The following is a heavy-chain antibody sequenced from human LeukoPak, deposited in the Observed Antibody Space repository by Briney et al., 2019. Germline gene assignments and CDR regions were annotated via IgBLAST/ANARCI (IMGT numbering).Heavy chain of an antibody. J-gene: IGHJ4*02. CDR3: ARESHYDSSGYNYFDY. CDR1: GGSISSGAYS. CDR2: IYYGGST. Sequence: SQTLSLTCAVSGGSISSGAYSWNWIRQPPGKGLEWIGYIYYGGSTNYNPSLKSRVTISEDRSKNQFSLKLHSVTAADTAVYYCARESHYDSSGYNYFDYWGQGTLVTVSS. V-gene: IGHV4-30-2*01. D-gene: IGHD3-22*01.